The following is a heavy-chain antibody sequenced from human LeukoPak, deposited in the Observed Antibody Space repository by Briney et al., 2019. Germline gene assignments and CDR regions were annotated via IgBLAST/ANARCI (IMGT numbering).Heavy chain of an antibody. CDR2: ISGSGGST. J-gene: IGHJ6*03. CDR1: GLTFSSYG. D-gene: IGHD3-10*01. CDR3: ARLVGLGGWAEDYYGSGSYYNRQNYYYYYMDV. V-gene: IGHV3-23*01. Sequence: GGSLRLSCAASGLTFSSYGMSWVRQAPGKGLEWVSAISGSGGSTYYADSVKGRFTISRDNSKNTLYLQMNSLRAEDTAVYYCARLVGLGGWAEDYYGSGSYYNRQNYYYYYMDVWGKGTTVTISS.